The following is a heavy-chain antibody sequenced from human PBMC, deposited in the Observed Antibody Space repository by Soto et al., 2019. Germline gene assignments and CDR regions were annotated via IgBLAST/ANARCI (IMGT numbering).Heavy chain of an antibody. CDR2: ISAYNGNT. CDR3: GRLSSGYDLYYYYYMDV. CDR1: DFTFNAYG. Sequence: ASVKVSCKASDFTFNAYGFLWVRQAPGEGLEWMGWISAYNGNTNHAQKFQDRVTMTRDKSINTAYMELSSLRSEDTAVYYCGRLSSGYDLYYYYYMDVWGKGTTVTVSS. V-gene: IGHV1-18*01. J-gene: IGHJ6*03. D-gene: IGHD5-12*01.